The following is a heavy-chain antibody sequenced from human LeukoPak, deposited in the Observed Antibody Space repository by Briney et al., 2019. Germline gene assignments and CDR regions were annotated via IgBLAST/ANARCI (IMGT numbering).Heavy chain of an antibody. CDR3: ARGGPPGYYYDYYMDV. V-gene: IGHV4-38-2*02. J-gene: IGHJ6*03. Sequence: PSETLSLTCTVSGYSISTGYYWDWIRQPPGKGLEWIGTFYHGGSTYYNPSLKSRVTISVDTSKNQFSLNLTSVTAADTAVYFCARGGPPGYYYDYYMDVWGKGTTVTISS. CDR2: FYHGGST. CDR1: GYSISTGYY.